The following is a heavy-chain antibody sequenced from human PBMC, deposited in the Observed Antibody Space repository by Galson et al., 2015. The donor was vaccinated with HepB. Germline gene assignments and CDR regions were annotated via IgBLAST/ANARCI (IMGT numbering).Heavy chain of an antibody. CDR2: VDWDAAT. D-gene: IGHD1-1*01. CDR1: GFSLSTSGMC. Sequence: PALVKPTQTLTLTCTVSGFSLSTSGMCVSWIRQPPGKALEWLARVDWDAATYYSTSLKTRLTISWDTSRNQVTLKMTNMDTVDTATYFCARCPMEVDAFDIWGQGAIVTVSS. CDR3: ARCPMEVDAFDI. V-gene: IGHV2-70*11. J-gene: IGHJ3*02.